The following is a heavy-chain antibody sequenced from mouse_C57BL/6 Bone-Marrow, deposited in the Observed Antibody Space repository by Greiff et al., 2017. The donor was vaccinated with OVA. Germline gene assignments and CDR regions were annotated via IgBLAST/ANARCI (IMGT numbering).Heavy chain of an antibody. J-gene: IGHJ4*01. D-gene: IGHD3-2*02. CDR2: INSDGGST. Sequence: DVQLQESGGGLVQPGESLKLSCESNEYEFPSHDMSWVRKTPEKRLELVAAINSDGGSTYYPDTMERRFIISRDNTKKTLYLQMSSLMSEDTALYYCARHPAQATSYAMDYWGQGTSVTVSS. CDR1: EYEFPSHD. CDR3: ARHPAQATSYAMDY. V-gene: IGHV5-2*01.